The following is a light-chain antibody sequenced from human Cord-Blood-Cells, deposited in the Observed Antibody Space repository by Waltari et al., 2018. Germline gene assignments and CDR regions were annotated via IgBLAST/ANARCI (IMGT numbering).Light chain of an antibody. CDR2: DAS. Sequence: EIVLTQSPATLSLSPGERATLSCRAGQSVSSYLAWYQQKPGQAPRLLIYDASNRATGIPARFSVSGSETDFTLTISGLEPEDFAVYYCQQRSNWPTFGQGTKVEIK. V-gene: IGKV3-11*01. J-gene: IGKJ1*01. CDR3: QQRSNWPT. CDR1: QSVSSY.